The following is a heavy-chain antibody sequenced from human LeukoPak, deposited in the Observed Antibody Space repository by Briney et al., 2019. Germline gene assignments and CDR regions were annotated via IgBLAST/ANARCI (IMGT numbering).Heavy chain of an antibody. V-gene: IGHV4-31*03. CDR2: IYYSGSS. D-gene: IGHD6-6*01. CDR3: ARYKYSSSGSNWFDP. CDR1: GGSISSGGYY. Sequence: SETRCLTCTVSGGSISSGGYYWSWIRQHPGKGLEWIGYIYYSGSSYYNPSLKSRVTISVDTSKNQFSLKLSSVTAADTAVYYCARYKYSSSGSNWFDPWGQGTLVTVSS. J-gene: IGHJ5*02.